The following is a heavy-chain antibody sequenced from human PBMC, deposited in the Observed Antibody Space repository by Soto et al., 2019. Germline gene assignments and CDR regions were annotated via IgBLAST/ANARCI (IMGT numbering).Heavy chain of an antibody. CDR2: ISAYNGNT. D-gene: IGHD6-6*01. Sequence: QVQLLQSGAEVKKPGASVKVSCKASGYTFTNYGITWVRQAPGQGIESMGWISAYNGNTRYTQRLQGRVTMTTDTSTSTAYMELRGLRSDDTAVYYCARVQQLVGYFYYYMDVWGKGTTVTVSS. CDR1: GYTFTNYG. J-gene: IGHJ6*03. V-gene: IGHV1-18*01. CDR3: ARVQQLVGYFYYYMDV.